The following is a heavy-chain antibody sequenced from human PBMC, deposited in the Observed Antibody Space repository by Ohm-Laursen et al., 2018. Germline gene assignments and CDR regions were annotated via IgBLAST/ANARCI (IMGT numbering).Heavy chain of an antibody. D-gene: IGHD3-22*01. CDR1: GASISTYY. CDR2: ISASGTT. CDR3: ARGVVITIFDC. J-gene: IGHJ5*01. Sequence: SETLSLTCTVSGASISTYYWSWIRQPAGQGLEWVGRISASGTTSYNPSLKSRVTMSLDTSKNQFSLNLTSVTAADTAVYYCARGVVITIFDCWGQGTLVTVSS. V-gene: IGHV4-4*07.